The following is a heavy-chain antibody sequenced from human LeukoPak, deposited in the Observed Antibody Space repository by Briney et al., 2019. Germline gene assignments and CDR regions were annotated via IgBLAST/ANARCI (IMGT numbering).Heavy chain of an antibody. CDR3: ARMANYYGSNRLFDP. CDR1: RGSISSGSYY. CDR2: TSTSGST. D-gene: IGHD3-10*01. Sequence: SETLSLTCTVSRGSISSGSYYWSWIRQPAGKGLEWIGHTSTSGSTHYNPSLKSRLSISVDTSKNQFSLKLSSVTAADTAVYYCARMANYYGSNRLFDPWGQGTLVTVSS. V-gene: IGHV4-61*09. J-gene: IGHJ5*02.